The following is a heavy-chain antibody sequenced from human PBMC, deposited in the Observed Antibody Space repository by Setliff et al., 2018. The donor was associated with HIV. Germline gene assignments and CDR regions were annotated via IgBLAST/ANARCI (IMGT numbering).Heavy chain of an antibody. D-gene: IGHD6-13*01. Sequence: PGGSLRLSCAASGFTFSDFSMSWIRQAPGKGLEWIGSIYESGITYYNPSLKSRVTIFVDTSKNQFSLKLSFVTAADTAVYYCARWGGPGLQLVPFDYWGQGTLVTVSS. V-gene: IGHV4-38-2*01. CDR1: GFTFSDFS. J-gene: IGHJ4*02. CDR2: IYESGIT. CDR3: ARWGGPGLQLVPFDY.